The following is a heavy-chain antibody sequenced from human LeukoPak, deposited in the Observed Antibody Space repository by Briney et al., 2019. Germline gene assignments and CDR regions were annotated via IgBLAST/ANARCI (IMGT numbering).Heavy chain of an antibody. CDR3: ATERNWVFDY. Sequence: GGSLRLSCAASGFTFSSYAASWVRQAPGKGLEWVSAITGSGGSTYYADSVKGRFTISRDNSKNTLYVQMNSLRAEDTAVYYCATERNWVFDYWGQGTLVTVSS. J-gene: IGHJ4*02. CDR1: GFTFSSYA. CDR2: ITGSGGST. V-gene: IGHV3-23*01. D-gene: IGHD7-27*01.